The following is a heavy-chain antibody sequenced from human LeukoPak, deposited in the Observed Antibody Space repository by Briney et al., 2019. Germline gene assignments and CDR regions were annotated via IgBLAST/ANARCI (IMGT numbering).Heavy chain of an antibody. CDR1: GGSISSYY. J-gene: IGHJ4*02. CDR3: ARARGMVRGVITAYFDY. D-gene: IGHD3-10*01. CDR2: IYYSGST. V-gene: IGHV4-59*01. Sequence: PSETLSLTSTVSGGSISSYYWSWIRQPPGKGLEWIGYIYYSGSTNYNPSLKSRVTISVDTSKNQFSLKLSSVTAADTAVYYCARARGMVRGVITAYFDYWGQGTLVTVSS.